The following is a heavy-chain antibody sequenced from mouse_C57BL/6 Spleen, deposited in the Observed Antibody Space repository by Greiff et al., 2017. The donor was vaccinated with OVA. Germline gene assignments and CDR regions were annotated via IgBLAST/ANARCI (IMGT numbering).Heavy chain of an antibody. V-gene: IGHV1-42*01. Sequence: VQLQQSGPELVKPGASVKISCKASGYSFTGYYINWVKQSPEKSLEWIGEINPSTGGTTYNQKFKAKATLTVDKSSSTAYMQLKSLTSEDSAVYYCARVVYGSSPWFAYWGQGTLVTVSA. CDR1: GYSFTGYY. D-gene: IGHD1-1*01. J-gene: IGHJ3*01. CDR3: ARVVYGSSPWFAY. CDR2: INPSTGGT.